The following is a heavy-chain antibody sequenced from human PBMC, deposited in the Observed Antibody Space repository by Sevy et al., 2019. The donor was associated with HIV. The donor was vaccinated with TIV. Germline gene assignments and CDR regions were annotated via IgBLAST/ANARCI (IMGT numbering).Heavy chain of an antibody. V-gene: IGHV3-33*01. Sequence: GGSLRLSCAASGFTFSNHGMHWVRQAPGKGPEWVALIWYDGTNIYYSDSGKGLFTISRKDSKNKLYLQRYSLGPEDTAVYYCARESSNDFWSGYWGYLDYWGQGTLVTVSS. CDR3: ARESSNDFWSGYWGYLDY. CDR2: IWYDGTNI. J-gene: IGHJ4*02. D-gene: IGHD3-3*01. CDR1: GFTFSNHG.